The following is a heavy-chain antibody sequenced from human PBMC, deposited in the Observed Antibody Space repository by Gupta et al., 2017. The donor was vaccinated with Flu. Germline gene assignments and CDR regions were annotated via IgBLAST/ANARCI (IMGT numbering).Heavy chain of an antibody. Sequence: SHWARQAPGQGLEWMGRNNPNSGGTQYAQKFQGRVTMTSDTSINTDYMERSGLRSDDTAIYYCARVQYCSTTSCYEPFDSWGQGTQVSVSS. CDR3: ARVQYCSTTSCYEPFDS. D-gene: IGHD2-2*01. CDR2: NNPNSGGT. V-gene: IGHV1-2*06. J-gene: IGHJ4*02.